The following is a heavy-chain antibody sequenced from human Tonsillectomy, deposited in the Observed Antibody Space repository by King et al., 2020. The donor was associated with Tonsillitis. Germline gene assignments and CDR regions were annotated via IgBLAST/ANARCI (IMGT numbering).Heavy chain of an antibody. CDR2: INPSGGST. Sequence: QLVQSGAEVKKPGASVKVSCKASGYTFTSYYMHWVRQAPGQGLEWMGIINPSGGSTSYAQKFQGRVTMTRDTSTSTVYMELSSLRSEDTAVYYCARDSSGYQSLYYFDYWGQGTLVTVSS. CDR3: ARDSSGYQSLYYFDY. D-gene: IGHD3-22*01. V-gene: IGHV1-46*01. CDR1: GYTFTSYY. J-gene: IGHJ4*02.